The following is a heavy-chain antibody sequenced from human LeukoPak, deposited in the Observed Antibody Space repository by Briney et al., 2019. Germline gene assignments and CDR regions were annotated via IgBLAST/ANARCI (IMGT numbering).Heavy chain of an antibody. J-gene: IGHJ4*02. CDR3: AKGGQQLVHLEFGY. Sequence: SETLSLTCTVSSGSISSYYWSWIRQPPGKGLEWIGYIYYSGSTNYNPSLKSRVTISVDTSKNQFSLKLSSVTAADTAVYYCAKGGQQLVHLEFGYWGQGTLVTVSS. V-gene: IGHV4-59*01. CDR2: IYYSGST. CDR1: SGSISSYY. D-gene: IGHD6-13*01.